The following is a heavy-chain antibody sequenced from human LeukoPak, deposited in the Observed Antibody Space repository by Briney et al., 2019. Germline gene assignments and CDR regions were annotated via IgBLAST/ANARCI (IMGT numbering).Heavy chain of an antibody. CDR2: IGGTVDNI. Sequence: PGGSLRLSCAASGFTFSSSAMSWDRQAPGKGPEWVSSIGGTVDNIYYADSVKGRFTISRDNSKNTLYLQMNSLRAEDTAVYYCARSMATIYFDYWGQGTLVTVSS. CDR3: ARSMATIYFDY. D-gene: IGHD5-24*01. V-gene: IGHV3-23*01. J-gene: IGHJ4*02. CDR1: GFTFSSSA.